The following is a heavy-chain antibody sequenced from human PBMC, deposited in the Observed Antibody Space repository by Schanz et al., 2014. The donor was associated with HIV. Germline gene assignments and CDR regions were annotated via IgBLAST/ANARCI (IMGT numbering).Heavy chain of an antibody. J-gene: IGHJ3*02. V-gene: IGHV1-69*13. Sequence: QVHLVQSGTEVKKPGSSVKVSCKASGGAFNSHTISWLRQATGQGPVWMGAIIPFTGSSNYAQEFQGRVTITADDSTSTAYMDLSSLTSEDTAVYYCAREKGVGTATLDAFDIWGQGTMVTVSS. D-gene: IGHD1-26*01. CDR3: AREKGVGTATLDAFDI. CDR2: IIPFTGSS. CDR1: GGAFNSHT.